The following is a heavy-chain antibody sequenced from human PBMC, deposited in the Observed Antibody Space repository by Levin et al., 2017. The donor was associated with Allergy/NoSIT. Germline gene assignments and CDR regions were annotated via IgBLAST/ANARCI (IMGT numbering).Heavy chain of an antibody. V-gene: IGHV3-11*01. D-gene: IGHD6-19*01. J-gene: IGHJ6*03. CDR2: ISSSGRDI. CDR3: ATVAGFKLDLYMDV. Sequence: GGSLRLSCVGSGFIFGDYYMTWVRQAPGKGLEWLAYISSSGRDIESADSVKGRFTISRDNAQNSLFLQMNSLRAEDTAVDYCATVAGFKLDLYMDVWGTGTTVTVSS. CDR1: GFIFGDYY.